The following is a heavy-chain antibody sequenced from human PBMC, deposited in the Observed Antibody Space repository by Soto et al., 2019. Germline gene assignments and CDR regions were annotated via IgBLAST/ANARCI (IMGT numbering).Heavy chain of an antibody. CDR1: GYTFTSYG. CDR3: ARGQGYGDYINYYYGMDV. Sequence: ASVKVSCKASGYTFTSYGISWVRQAPGQGLEWMGWISAYNGNTNYAQKLQGRVTMTTDTSTSTAYMELRSLRSDDTVVYYCARGQGYGDYINYYYGMDVWGQGTTVTVSS. CDR2: ISAYNGNT. J-gene: IGHJ6*02. V-gene: IGHV1-18*01. D-gene: IGHD4-17*01.